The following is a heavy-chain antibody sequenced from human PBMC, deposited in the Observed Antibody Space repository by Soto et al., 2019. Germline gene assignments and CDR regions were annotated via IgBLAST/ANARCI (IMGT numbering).Heavy chain of an antibody. D-gene: IGHD6-19*01. CDR1: GGSISSYY. J-gene: IGHJ6*02. Sequence: QVQLQESGPGLVKPSETLSLTCTVSGGSISSYYWSWIRQPPGKGREWMGYIYYSGSTNYNPSPKSRVTISVDTSKNQCSLKLSSVTAADTAVYYCARGYSSGWYPYYYDGMEVWGQGTTVTVSS. V-gene: IGHV4-59*01. CDR3: ARGYSSGWYPYYYDGMEV. CDR2: IYYSGST.